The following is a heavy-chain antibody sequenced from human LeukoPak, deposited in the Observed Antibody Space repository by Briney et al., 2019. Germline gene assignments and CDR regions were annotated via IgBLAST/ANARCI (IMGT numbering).Heavy chain of an antibody. D-gene: IGHD3-3*01. Sequence: GGSLRLSCAASGFTFSSYAMSWVRQAPGKGLEWVSAISGSGGSTYYADSVKGRFTISRDNSKNTLYLQMNSLRAEDTAVYYCAKDLRDGWSGYYTSYYFDHWGQGTLVTVSS. CDR3: AKDLRDGWSGYYTSYYFDH. CDR2: ISGSGGST. V-gene: IGHV3-23*01. CDR1: GFTFSSYA. J-gene: IGHJ4*02.